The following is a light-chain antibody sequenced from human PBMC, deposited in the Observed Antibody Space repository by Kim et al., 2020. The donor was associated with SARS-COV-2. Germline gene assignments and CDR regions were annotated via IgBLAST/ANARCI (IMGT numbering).Light chain of an antibody. Sequence: SPGERATLTCRASKSVSNRYLAWYQQKPGQAPRLLIYAATTRATGIPDRFSGSGSGTDFTLAISRLEPEDSAVYYCQQYDNLPRTFGQGTKVDIK. J-gene: IGKJ1*01. CDR1: KSVSNRY. CDR2: AAT. CDR3: QQYDNLPRT. V-gene: IGKV3-20*01.